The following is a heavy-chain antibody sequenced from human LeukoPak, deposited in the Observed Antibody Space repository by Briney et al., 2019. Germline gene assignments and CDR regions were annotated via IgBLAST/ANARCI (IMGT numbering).Heavy chain of an antibody. Sequence: PGGSLRLSCAASGLTFSSYAMSWVRQAPGKGLEWVSVISGSGTSTYYADSVKGRFTISRDNSKNTLYLQMNSLRAEDTAVYYCAKDEAVWGSYLDYWGQGTLVTVSS. V-gene: IGHV3-23*01. D-gene: IGHD3-16*02. CDR3: AKDEAVWGSYLDY. CDR1: GLTFSSYA. J-gene: IGHJ4*02. CDR2: ISGSGTST.